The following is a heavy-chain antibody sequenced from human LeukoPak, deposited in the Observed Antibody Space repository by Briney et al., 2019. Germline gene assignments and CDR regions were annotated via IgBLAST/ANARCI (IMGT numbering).Heavy chain of an antibody. J-gene: IGHJ5*02. CDR1: GGTFNNFA. CDR2: INPSGGST. D-gene: IGHD6-13*01. Sequence: ASVTVSCTASGGTFNNFAISWVRQAPGQGLEWMGIINPSGGSTSYAQKFQGRVTMTRDTSTSTVYMELSSLRSEDTAVYYCARNIAAAKNWFDPWGQEPWSPSPQ. CDR3: ARNIAAAKNWFDP. V-gene: IGHV1-46*02.